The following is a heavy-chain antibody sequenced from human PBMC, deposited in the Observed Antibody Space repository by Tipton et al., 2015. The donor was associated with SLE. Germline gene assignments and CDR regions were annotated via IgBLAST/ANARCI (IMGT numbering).Heavy chain of an antibody. J-gene: IGHJ4*02. Sequence: GLVKPSETLSLTCAVYGGSFSGYYWSWIRQPPGKGLEWIGEINHSGSTNYNPSLKSRVTISVDTSKTQFSLRLASVTAADTGVYYCARATVAGLFDYWGQGTLVTVSS. V-gene: IGHV4-34*01. D-gene: IGHD6-19*01. CDR3: ARATVAGLFDY. CDR2: INHSGST. CDR1: GGSFSGYY.